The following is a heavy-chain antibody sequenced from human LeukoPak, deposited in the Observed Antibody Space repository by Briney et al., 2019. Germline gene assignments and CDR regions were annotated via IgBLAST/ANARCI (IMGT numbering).Heavy chain of an antibody. V-gene: IGHV3-20*04. CDR3: ARTGYSSSWYNGDC. D-gene: IGHD6-13*01. Sequence: GXSLRLSCAASGFTFDDYAMSWVRQAPGKGLEWVSGINWNGGSTVHADSVKGRFNICGDKGKKSMYLQMKSLRAEDTALYYCARTGYSSSWYNGDCWGQGTLVTVSS. CDR1: GFTFDDYA. J-gene: IGHJ4*02. CDR2: INWNGGST.